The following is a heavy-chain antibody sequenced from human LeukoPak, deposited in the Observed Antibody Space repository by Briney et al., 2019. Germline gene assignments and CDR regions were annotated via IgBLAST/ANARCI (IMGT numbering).Heavy chain of an antibody. CDR1: GGSISSGGYS. Sequence: SETLSLTCAVSGGSISSGGYSWSWIRQPPGKGLEWIGYIYHSGSTYYNPSLKSRVTISVDRSKNQFSLKLSPVTAADTAVYYCARQGYYDSSGYYSDYWGQGTLVTVSS. D-gene: IGHD3-22*01. J-gene: IGHJ4*02. CDR2: IYHSGST. V-gene: IGHV4-30-2*01. CDR3: ARQGYYDSSGYYSDY.